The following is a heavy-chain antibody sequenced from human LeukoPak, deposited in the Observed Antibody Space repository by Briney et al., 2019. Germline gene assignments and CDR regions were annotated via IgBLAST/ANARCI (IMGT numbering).Heavy chain of an antibody. Sequence: GGSLRLSCVGSGFTVSSNYMSWVRQAPGKGLDWVSVIYSGGNTYYADSVKGRFTISRDNSKNTLYLQMNSLRAEDTALYYCARDLTTYGYCSTASCYSDAFDVWGHGTMVTVSS. CDR2: IYSGGNT. V-gene: IGHV3-53*01. J-gene: IGHJ3*01. CDR1: GFTVSSNY. D-gene: IGHD2-2*01. CDR3: ARDLTTYGYCSTASCYSDAFDV.